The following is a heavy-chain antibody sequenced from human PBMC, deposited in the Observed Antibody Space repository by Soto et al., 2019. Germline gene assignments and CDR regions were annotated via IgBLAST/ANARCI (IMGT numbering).Heavy chain of an antibody. CDR2: IYHIVST. V-gene: IGHV4-38-2*02. CDR1: CYSIRSGYY. D-gene: IGHD3-3*01. CDR3: ARDSILRFRAFNWFDP. J-gene: IGHJ5*02. Sequence: PSETRSLTCAVCCYSIRSGYYWGWIRQPPGKGLEWIWSIYHIVSTYYNPSLKSRVTISVDTSKNQFSLKLSSVTAADTAVYYCARDSILRFRAFNWFDPWGQGTLVTV.